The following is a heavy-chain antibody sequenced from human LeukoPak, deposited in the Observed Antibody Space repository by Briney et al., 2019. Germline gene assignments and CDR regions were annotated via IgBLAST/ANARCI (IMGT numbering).Heavy chain of an antibody. CDR3: ARRIPLTPHSNARDGFDI. J-gene: IGHJ3*02. D-gene: IGHD4-11*01. Sequence: SETLSLTCAVSGGSISSSNWWSWVRQPPGKGLEWIGEIYHSGSTNYNPSLKSRVTISVDKSKNQFSLKLSSVTAADTAVYYCARRIPLTPHSNARDGFDIWGQGTMVNVSS. V-gene: IGHV4-4*02. CDR2: IYHSGST. CDR1: GGSISSSNW.